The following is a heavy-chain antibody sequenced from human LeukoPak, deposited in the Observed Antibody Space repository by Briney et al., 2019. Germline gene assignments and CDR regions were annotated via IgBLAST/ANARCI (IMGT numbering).Heavy chain of an antibody. CDR1: GGSFSGYY. V-gene: IGHV4-34*01. CDR3: AGLGNLAYCGGDCLGEYFQH. D-gene: IGHD2-21*02. Sequence: PSETLSLTCAVYGGSFSGYYWSRIRQPPGKGLEWIGEINHSGSTNYNPSLKSRVTISVDTSKNQFSLKLSSVTAADTAVYYCAGLGNLAYCGGDCLGEYFQHWGQGTLVTVSS. J-gene: IGHJ1*01. CDR2: INHSGST.